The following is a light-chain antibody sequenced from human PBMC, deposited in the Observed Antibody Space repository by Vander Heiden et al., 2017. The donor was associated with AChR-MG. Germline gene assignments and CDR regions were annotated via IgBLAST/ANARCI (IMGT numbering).Light chain of an antibody. J-gene: IGLJ3*02. V-gene: IGLV2-8*01. Sequence: QSALTQPPSASGSPGQSVTISCTGTSSDVGCYNYVSWYQQHPGKAPKLMIYEVSKRPSGVPDRFSGSKSGNTASLTVSGLQAEDEADYYCSSYAGSNNFWVFGGGTKLTVL. CDR1: SSDVGCYNY. CDR2: EVS. CDR3: SSYAGSNNFWV.